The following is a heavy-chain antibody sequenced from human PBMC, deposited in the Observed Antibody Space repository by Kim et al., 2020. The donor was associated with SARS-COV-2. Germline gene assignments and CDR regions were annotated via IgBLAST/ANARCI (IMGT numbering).Heavy chain of an antibody. Sequence: GGSLRLSCAASGFTFSSYGMHWVRQAPGKGLEWVAVISYDGSNKYYADSVKGRFTISRDNSKNTLYLQMNSLRAEDTAVYYCAKGEPASGSSSRKAWDYWGQGTLVTVSS. CDR3: AKGEPASGSSSRKAWDY. J-gene: IGHJ4*02. D-gene: IGHD6-6*01. CDR2: ISYDGSNK. CDR1: GFTFSSYG. V-gene: IGHV3-30*18.